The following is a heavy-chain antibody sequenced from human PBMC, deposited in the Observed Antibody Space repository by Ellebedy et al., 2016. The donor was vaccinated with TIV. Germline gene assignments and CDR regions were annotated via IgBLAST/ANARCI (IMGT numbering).Heavy chain of an antibody. CDR3: ARAGGRHSTGSGFY. Sequence: AASVKVSCKASGYSFTSYGISWVRQATGQGLEWMGWMNPNSGDTGSAQKFQGRVIMTRSTSTGTAYLELRSLRSEDTAVYYCARAGGRHSTGSGFYWGQGTRVTVST. CDR2: MNPNSGDT. V-gene: IGHV1-8*01. CDR1: GYSFTSYG. D-gene: IGHD2-2*01. J-gene: IGHJ4*02.